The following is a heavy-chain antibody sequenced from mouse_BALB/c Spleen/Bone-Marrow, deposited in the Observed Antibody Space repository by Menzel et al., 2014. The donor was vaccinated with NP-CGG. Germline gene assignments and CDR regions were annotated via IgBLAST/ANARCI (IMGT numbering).Heavy chain of an antibody. J-gene: IGHJ4*01. Sequence: EVQVVESGGGLVKPGGSLKLSCAASGFTFSSYTMSWVHQTPEKRLEWVATISSGGSYTYYPDSVKGRFTISRDNAKNTLYLQMSSLKSEDTAMYYCTRDAMDYWGQGTSVTVSS. V-gene: IGHV5-6-4*01. CDR2: ISSGGSYT. CDR1: GFTFSSYT. CDR3: TRDAMDY.